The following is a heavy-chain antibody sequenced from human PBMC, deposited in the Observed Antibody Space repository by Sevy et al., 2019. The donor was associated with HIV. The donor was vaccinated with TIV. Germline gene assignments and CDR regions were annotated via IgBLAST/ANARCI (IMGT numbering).Heavy chain of an antibody. V-gene: IGHV3-33*01. Sequence: SLRLSCAATGFTFSNYAMHWVRQAPGKGMEWVAIIWSDGAYQYHGDSVKGRVTISRDNSKNTLYLQMNNVRVEDTAVYYCARGGYYYDNAAYYALDSWGQGTLVTVSS. J-gene: IGHJ4*02. CDR1: GFTFSNYA. CDR2: IWSDGAYQ. CDR3: ARGGYYYDNAAYYALDS. D-gene: IGHD3-22*01.